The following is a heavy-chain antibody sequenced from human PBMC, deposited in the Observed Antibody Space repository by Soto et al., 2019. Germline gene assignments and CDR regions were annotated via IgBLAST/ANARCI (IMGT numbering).Heavy chain of an antibody. CDR3: ALTYYYDSSGYYLYFQH. V-gene: IGHV2-5*02. J-gene: IGHJ1*01. Sequence: QITLKESGPTLVKPTQTLTLTCTFSGFSLSTSGVGVGWIRQPPGKALEWLALIYWDDDKRYSPSLKSRLTTTKDTSKNQAVLTMTNMDPVDTATYYCALTYYYDSSGYYLYFQHWGQGTLVTVSS. CDR2: IYWDDDK. CDR1: GFSLSTSGVG. D-gene: IGHD3-22*01.